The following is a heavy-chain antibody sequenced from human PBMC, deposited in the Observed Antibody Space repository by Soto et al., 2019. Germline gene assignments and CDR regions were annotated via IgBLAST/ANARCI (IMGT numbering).Heavy chain of an antibody. CDR2: INGGNGNT. V-gene: IGHV1-3*01. CDR1: GYTFTSYD. D-gene: IGHD2-2*01. J-gene: IGHJ6*02. CDR3: ARERGVPKYCISTSCYDLYYGMDV. Sequence: ASVKVSCKASGYTFTSYDMRWVRQAPGQRLEWMGWINGGNGNTKYSQKFQGRVTMTEDTSTDTAYMELRSLRSDDTAVYYCARERGVPKYCISTSCYDLYYGMDVWGQGTTVTVSS.